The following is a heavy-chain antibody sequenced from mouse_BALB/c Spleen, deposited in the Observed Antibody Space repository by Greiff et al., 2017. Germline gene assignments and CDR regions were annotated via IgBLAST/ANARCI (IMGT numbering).Heavy chain of an antibody. CDR1: GYTFTSYW. V-gene: IGHV1-7*01. J-gene: IGHJ4*01. CDR3: ANYRYYAMDY. D-gene: IGHD2-14*01. Sequence: QVQLKESGAELAKPGASVKMSCKASGYTFTSYWMHWVKQRPGQGLEWIGYINPSTGYTEYNQKFKDKATLTADKSSSTAYMQLSSLTSEDSAVYYCANYRYYAMDYWGQGTSVTVSS. CDR2: INPSTGYT.